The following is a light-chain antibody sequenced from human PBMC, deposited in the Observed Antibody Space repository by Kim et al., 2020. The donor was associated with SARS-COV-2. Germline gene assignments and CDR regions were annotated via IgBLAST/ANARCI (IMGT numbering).Light chain of an antibody. CDR3: QQYFDFPYT. J-gene: IGKJ2*01. CDR2: AAY. V-gene: IGKV1D-8*02. Sequence: SVSPGDKVTITCRLTQNIARYLAWFQQRPGKAPQLLIYAAYTLHTGAPSRFSGSGSGTDFTLTINPLQSEDSATYFCQQYFDFPYTFGQGTKLEI. CDR1: QNIARY.